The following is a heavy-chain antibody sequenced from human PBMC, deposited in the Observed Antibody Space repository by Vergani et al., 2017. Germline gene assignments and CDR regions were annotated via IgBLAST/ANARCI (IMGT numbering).Heavy chain of an antibody. D-gene: IGHD6-19*01. J-gene: IGHJ3*02. CDR2: ISYDGSNK. CDR1: GFTFSSYA. Sequence: QVQLVESGGGVVQPGRSLRLSCAASGFTFSSYAMHWVRQAPGKGLEWVAVISYDGSNKYYADSVKGRFTISRDNSKNTLYLQMNSLRAEVTAVYYCARSLQWLAHAFDIWGQGTMVTVSS. V-gene: IGHV3-30*04. CDR3: ARSLQWLAHAFDI.